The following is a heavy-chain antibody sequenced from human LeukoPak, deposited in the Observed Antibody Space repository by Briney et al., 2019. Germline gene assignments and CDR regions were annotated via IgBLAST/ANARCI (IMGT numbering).Heavy chain of an antibody. V-gene: IGHV3-7*03. CDR2: IKQDGSEN. Sequence: GGSLRLSCAASGFTFSGYWMSWVRQAPGKGLEWVANIKQDGSENYYVDSVKGRFTISRDNAKNSLYLQMNSLRAEDTAVYYCAKDTQFFRGWGQGTLVTVSS. CDR1: GFTFSGYW. J-gene: IGHJ4*02. CDR3: AKDTQFFRG. D-gene: IGHD2-15*01.